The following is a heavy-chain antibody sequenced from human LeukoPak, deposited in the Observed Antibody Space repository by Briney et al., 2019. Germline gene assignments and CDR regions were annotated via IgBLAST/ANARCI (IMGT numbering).Heavy chain of an antibody. CDR1: GYTFTGYY. CDR3: ARGKMNGDDFDY. J-gene: IGHJ4*02. Sequence: ASLKVSFTASGYTFTGYYIHWLRHAPGQRPERMRWINPNSDTNYAQKYHARVTMTGDTSINTAYNELSRLISDDTSGDHTARGKMNGDDFDYWGQGTLVTVSS. D-gene: IGHD4-17*01. CDR2: INPNSDT. V-gene: IGHV1-2*02.